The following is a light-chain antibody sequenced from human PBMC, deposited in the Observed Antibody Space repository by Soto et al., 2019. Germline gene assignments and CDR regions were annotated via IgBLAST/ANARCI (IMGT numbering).Light chain of an antibody. V-gene: IGKV3-11*01. Sequence: EIVLTQSPATLSLSPGERATLSCRASQSVSSYLAWYQQKPGQAPRLLIYDASNRATGIPARFSGSGSGSDVTLTISTLEPADFAVYYCQQRSNLPPSSFGQGTKVEIK. CDR2: DAS. CDR1: QSVSSY. CDR3: QQRSNLPPSS. J-gene: IGKJ1*01.